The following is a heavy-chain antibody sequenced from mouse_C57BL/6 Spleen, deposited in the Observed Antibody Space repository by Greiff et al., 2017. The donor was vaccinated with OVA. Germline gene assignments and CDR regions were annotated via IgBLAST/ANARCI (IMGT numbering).Heavy chain of an antibody. CDR3: ARDDYNWYFDV. CDR2: SNPNNGGN. D-gene: IGHD2-12*01. Sequence: EVQLQQSGPELVKPGASVKIPCKASGYTFTDYNMDWVKQSHGKSLEWIGDSNPNNGGNIYNQKFKGKATLTVDKSSSTAYMELRSLTSEDTAVYYCARDDYNWYFDVWGTGTTVTVSS. CDR1: GYTFTDYN. V-gene: IGHV1-18*01. J-gene: IGHJ1*03.